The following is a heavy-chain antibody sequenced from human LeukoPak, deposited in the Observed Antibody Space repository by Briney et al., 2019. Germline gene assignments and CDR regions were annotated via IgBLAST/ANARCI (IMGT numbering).Heavy chain of an antibody. Sequence: GASLKISCKGSGYRFNSYWIGWVRPMPRKGLEGMAIINPSHSDTRYSPSYQGKVTISAATSISTAYLQWSSLKASDTAMYYCARRTGGTLSVDYWGQGTLVTVSS. CDR2: INPSHSDT. J-gene: IGHJ4*02. CDR3: ARRTGGTLSVDY. V-gene: IGHV5-51*01. D-gene: IGHD2-8*02. CDR1: GYRFNSYW.